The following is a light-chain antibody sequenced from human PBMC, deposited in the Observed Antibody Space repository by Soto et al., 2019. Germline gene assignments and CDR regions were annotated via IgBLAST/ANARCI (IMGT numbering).Light chain of an antibody. CDR3: MQALHTPRT. V-gene: IGKV2-28*01. CDR1: QSPLPSNGNHY. Sequence: DTVMTQSPLSLLFSSGELSSISCRSSQSPLPSNGNHYVEWYFKKPGQSPQLLIYLASIRASGVHDRFNGSGSGTDCTLKSSRVEAEDVGVYYCMQALHTPRTFGQGTKVDIK. J-gene: IGKJ1*01. CDR2: LAS.